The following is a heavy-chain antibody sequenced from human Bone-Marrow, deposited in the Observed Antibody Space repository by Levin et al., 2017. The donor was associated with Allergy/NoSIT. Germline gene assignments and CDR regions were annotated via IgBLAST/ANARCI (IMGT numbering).Heavy chain of an antibody. D-gene: IGHD3-3*01. Sequence: GGSLRLSCAASGFTVRSNYMNWVRQAPGKGLEGVSIIYSSDTTSYADSVKGRFTISRDNSKNMVYLQMNSLRAEDTAVYYCARGDDFRYWGQGTLVTVPS. CDR3: ARGDDFRY. V-gene: IGHV3-53*01. CDR1: GFTVRSNY. CDR2: IYSSDTT. J-gene: IGHJ4*02.